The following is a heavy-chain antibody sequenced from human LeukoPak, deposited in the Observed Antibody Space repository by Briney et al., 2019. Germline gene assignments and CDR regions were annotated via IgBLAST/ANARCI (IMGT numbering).Heavy chain of an antibody. CDR2: INHSGSA. D-gene: IGHD2-2*02. Sequence: SETLSLTCAVYGGSFSGYYWSRIRQPPGKGLEWLGEINHSGSASYNPSLKSRVTISVDTSKNQYSLNLSSVTAADTAVYYCARTGGPCSTTTCYRRGRLDYWGQGTLVTVSS. J-gene: IGHJ4*02. CDR1: GGSFSGYY. V-gene: IGHV4-34*01. CDR3: ARTGGPCSTTTCYRRGRLDY.